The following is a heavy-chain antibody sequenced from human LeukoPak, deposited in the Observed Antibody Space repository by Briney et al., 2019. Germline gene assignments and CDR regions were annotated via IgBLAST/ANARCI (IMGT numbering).Heavy chain of an antibody. CDR2: ISSSSSYI. CDR3: ARDRAAAGTFDY. Sequence: GGSLRLSCAASGFTFSSYSMNWVRQAPGKGLEWVSSISSSSSYIYYADSVMGRFTISRDNAKNSLYLQMNSLRAEDTAVYYCARDRAAAGTFDYWGQGTLVTVSS. V-gene: IGHV3-21*01. D-gene: IGHD6-13*01. CDR1: GFTFSSYS. J-gene: IGHJ4*02.